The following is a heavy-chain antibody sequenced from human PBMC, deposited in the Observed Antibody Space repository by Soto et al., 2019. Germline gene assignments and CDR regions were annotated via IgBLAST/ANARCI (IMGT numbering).Heavy chain of an antibody. CDR2: TYYRSKWYN. CDR1: GDSVSSNSAA. V-gene: IGHV6-1*01. D-gene: IGHD6-13*01. J-gene: IGHJ6*02. CDR3: ARGSFIAAAAYSSSSGMDA. Sequence: SQTLSLTCAISGDSVSSNSAAWNWIRQSPSRGLEWLGRTYYRSKWYNDYAVSVKSRITINPDTSKNQFSLQLNSVTPEDTAVYYCARGSFIAAAAYSSSSGMDAWGQGTTVTVSS.